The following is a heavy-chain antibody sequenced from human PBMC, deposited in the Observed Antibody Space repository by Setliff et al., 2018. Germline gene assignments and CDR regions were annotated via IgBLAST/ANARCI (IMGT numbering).Heavy chain of an antibody. CDR3: ANEHGTTVTVENYHYYMDV. V-gene: IGHV1-69*13. D-gene: IGHD4-4*01. CDR2: IIPIFGSA. J-gene: IGHJ6*03. Sequence: SVKVSCKASGGTFNSYAISWVRQAPGQGLEWMGGIIPIFGSANYARKFQGRVTVTADESTSTAYMELSSLKSEDTAVYYCANEHGTTVTVENYHYYMDVWGKGTTVTVSS. CDR1: GGTFNSYA.